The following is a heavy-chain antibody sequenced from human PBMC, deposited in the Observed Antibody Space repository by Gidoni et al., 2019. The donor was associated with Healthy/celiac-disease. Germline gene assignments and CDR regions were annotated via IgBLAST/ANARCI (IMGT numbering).Heavy chain of an antibody. J-gene: IGHJ3*02. CDR3: AKDGGYDFWSGYHDAFDI. D-gene: IGHD3-3*01. Sequence: DVQLLDSGGGLVQPGGSLRLSCAASGFTFNSYAMSWARQAPGKGLEWVSAISGSGGSTYYADSVKGRFTISRDNSKNTLYLQMNSLRAEDTAVYYCAKDGGYDFWSGYHDAFDIWGQGTMVTVSS. V-gene: IGHV3-23*01. CDR2: ISGSGGST. CDR1: GFTFNSYA.